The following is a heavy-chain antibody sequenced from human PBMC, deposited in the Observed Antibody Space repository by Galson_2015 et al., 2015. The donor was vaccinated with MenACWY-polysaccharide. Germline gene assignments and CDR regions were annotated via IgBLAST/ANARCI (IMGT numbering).Heavy chain of an antibody. CDR2: ITGSGSST. Sequence: SLRLSCAVSGFTFSNYVMSWVRQAPGRGLEWVSSITGSGSSTYYVDSVKGRFTISRDNTKNTLFLQMNSLRADDTAVYYCAKGGREVNNWLDPWGQGALVTVSS. D-gene: IGHD3-10*01. CDR1: GFTFSNYV. J-gene: IGHJ5*02. CDR3: AKGGREVNNWLDP. V-gene: IGHV3-23*01.